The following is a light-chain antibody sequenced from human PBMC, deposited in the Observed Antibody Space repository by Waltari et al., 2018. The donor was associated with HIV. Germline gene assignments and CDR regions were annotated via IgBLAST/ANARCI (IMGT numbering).Light chain of an antibody. CDR2: RDT. Sequence: SYELTQPPSVSVSPGQTARVTCSGDALPKRYAYSYQQRPGQAPVLLIFRDTERPSGIPERFSSSSSGTTVTLTIRAVQAEDEADYYCQSTDSSGVYWVFGGGTTLTVL. V-gene: IGLV3-25*03. CDR1: ALPKRY. J-gene: IGLJ3*02. CDR3: QSTDSSGVYWV.